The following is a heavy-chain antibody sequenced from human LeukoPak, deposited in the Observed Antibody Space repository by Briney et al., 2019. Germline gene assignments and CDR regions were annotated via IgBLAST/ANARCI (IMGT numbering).Heavy chain of an antibody. CDR3: ARGIAGDAPGDY. D-gene: IGHD7-27*01. J-gene: IGHJ4*02. CDR2: IYYSGST. Sequence: PSETLSLTCAVYGGSFSGYYWSWIRQPPGKGLEWIGYIYYSGSTYYNPSLKSRVTISVDTSKNQFSLKLSSVTAADTAVYYCARGIAGDAPGDYWGQGTLVTVSS. V-gene: IGHV4-30-4*08. CDR1: GGSFSGYY.